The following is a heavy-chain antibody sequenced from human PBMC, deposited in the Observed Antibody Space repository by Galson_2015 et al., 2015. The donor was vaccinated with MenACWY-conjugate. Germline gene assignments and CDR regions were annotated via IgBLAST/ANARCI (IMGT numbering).Heavy chain of an antibody. V-gene: IGHV3-74*01. Sequence: SLRLSCAASGFIFNTYWMHWVRQAPGKGLVWVSRINPGGSSTTYADSVKDRFTISRDNAKNTLYLQMNGLRPEDTAVSYCAKTRGASFYFDSWGQGTLVTVSS. CDR2: INPGGSST. CDR3: AKTRGASFYFDS. D-gene: IGHD1-26*01. J-gene: IGHJ4*02. CDR1: GFIFNTYW.